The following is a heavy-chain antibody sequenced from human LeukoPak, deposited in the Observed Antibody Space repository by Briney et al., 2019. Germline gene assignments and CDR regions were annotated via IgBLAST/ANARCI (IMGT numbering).Heavy chain of an antibody. CDR3: ARDGSGFYLYYYMDV. D-gene: IGHD6-25*01. J-gene: IGHJ6*03. CDR1: GFTFTDYS. V-gene: IGHV3-21*01. CDR2: ISTVSTYK. Sequence: GGSLRLSCAASGFTFTDYSMTWVRQAPGKGLEWVSSISTVSTYKFYSDSVKGRFTISRDNAKNILYLQMSSLSAEDTAVYYCARDGSGFYLYYYMDVWGRGTPVTVSS.